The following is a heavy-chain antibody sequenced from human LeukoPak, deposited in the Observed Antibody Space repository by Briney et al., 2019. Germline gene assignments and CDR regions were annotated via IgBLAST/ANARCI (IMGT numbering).Heavy chain of an antibody. CDR3: AKSAKKGIAVAYDACDI. CDR2: ISGSGGST. Sequence: GGSLRLSCAASGFTFSTYAISWVRQAPGKGLEWVSGISGSGGSTYYADSVKGRFAISRDNSKNTLYLQMNSLRAEDTAVYYCAKSAKKGIAVAYDACDIWGQGTMATVSS. CDR1: GFTFSTYA. V-gene: IGHV3-23*01. D-gene: IGHD6-19*01. J-gene: IGHJ3*02.